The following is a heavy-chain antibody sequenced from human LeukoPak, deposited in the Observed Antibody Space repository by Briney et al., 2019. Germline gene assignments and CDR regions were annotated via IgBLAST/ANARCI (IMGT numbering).Heavy chain of an antibody. V-gene: IGHV1-2*02. CDR1: GYTFTGYY. D-gene: IGHD3-3*01. CDR2: IDPNSGGT. Sequence: GASVKVSCKASGYTFTGYYMHWVRQAPGQGLEWMGWIDPNSGGTNYAQKFQGRVTMTRDTSISTAYMELSRLRSDDTAVYYCARGNHYDFWSGYYGPDYWGQGTLVPSPQ. J-gene: IGHJ4*02. CDR3: ARGNHYDFWSGYYGPDY.